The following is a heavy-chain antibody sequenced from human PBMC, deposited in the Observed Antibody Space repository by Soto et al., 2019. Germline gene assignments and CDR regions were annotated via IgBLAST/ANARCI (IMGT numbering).Heavy chain of an antibody. CDR3: ANPPTETYCSSTSCQRSTPYYFDY. D-gene: IGHD2-2*01. CDR2: ISGSGGST. J-gene: IGHJ4*02. V-gene: IGHV3-23*01. Sequence: PGGSLRLSCAASGFTFSSYAMSWVRQAPGKGLEWVSAISGSGGSTYYADSVKGRFTISRDNSKNTLYLQMNSLRAEDTAVYYCANPPTETYCSSTSCQRSTPYYFDYWGQGTLVTVSS. CDR1: GFTFSSYA.